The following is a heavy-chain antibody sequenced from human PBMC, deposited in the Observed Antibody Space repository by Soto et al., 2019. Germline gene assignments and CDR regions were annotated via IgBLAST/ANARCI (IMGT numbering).Heavy chain of an antibody. Sequence: QVQLVQSGAEVKKPGSSVKVSCNASGGTFSSYAISWVRQAPGQGLEWMGGIIPIFGTANYAQKFQGRVTITADESTSTAYMELSSLRSEDTAVYYCARAGGSYLPYGMDVWGQGTTVTVSS. CDR3: ARAGGSYLPYGMDV. CDR1: GGTFSSYA. V-gene: IGHV1-69*12. J-gene: IGHJ6*02. D-gene: IGHD1-26*01. CDR2: IIPIFGTA.